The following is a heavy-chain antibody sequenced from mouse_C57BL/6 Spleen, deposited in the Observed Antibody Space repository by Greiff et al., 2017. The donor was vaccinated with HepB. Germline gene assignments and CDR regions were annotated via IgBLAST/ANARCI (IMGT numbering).Heavy chain of an antibody. V-gene: IGHV5-17*01. D-gene: IGHD1-1*01. CDR2: ISSGSSTI. CDR1: GFTFSDYG. CDR3: ARPLYGSSSYYAMDY. J-gene: IGHJ4*01. Sequence: EVHLVESGGGLVKPGGSLKLSCAASGFTFSDYGMHWVRQAPEKGLEWVAYISSGSSTIYYADTVKGRFTISRDNAKNTLFLQMTSLRSEDTAMYYCARPLYGSSSYYAMDYWGQGTSVTVSS.